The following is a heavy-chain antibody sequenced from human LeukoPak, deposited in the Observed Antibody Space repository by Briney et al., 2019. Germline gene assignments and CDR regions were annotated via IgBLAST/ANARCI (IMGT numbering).Heavy chain of an antibody. D-gene: IGHD3-10*01. CDR1: GYTFTNHY. J-gene: IGHJ6*03. Sequence: SVKVSCKASGYTFTNHYMHWVRQAPGQGLEWMGGVIPIFGTANYAQKFQGRVTITADKSTSIAYMELSSLRSEDTAVYYCARAMVRAYYYYYMDVWGKGTTVTVSS. CDR3: ARAMVRAYYYYYMDV. V-gene: IGHV1-69*06. CDR2: VIPIFGTA.